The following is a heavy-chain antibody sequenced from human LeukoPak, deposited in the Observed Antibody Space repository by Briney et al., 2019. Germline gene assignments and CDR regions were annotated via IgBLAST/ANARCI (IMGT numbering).Heavy chain of an antibody. D-gene: IGHD3-10*01. CDR1: GFIFSSYG. V-gene: IGHV3-33*01. Sequence: PGGSLRLSCAASGFIFSSYGIHWVRQAPGKGLQWVAVISYDGSNKYYADPVKGRFTISRDNSKNTLYLQMNSLRAEDTAVYYCARDYLPRLGEWYFDYWGQGTLVTVTS. CDR2: ISYDGSNK. CDR3: ARDYLPRLGEWYFDY. J-gene: IGHJ4*02.